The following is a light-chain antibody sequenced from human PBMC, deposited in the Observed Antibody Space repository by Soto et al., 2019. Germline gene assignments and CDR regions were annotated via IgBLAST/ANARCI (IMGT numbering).Light chain of an antibody. CDR3: SSYTSSSTLYV. CDR2: DVT. V-gene: IGLV2-8*01. J-gene: IGLJ1*01. Sequence: QSALTQPPSASGSPGQSVTISCTGTSSDIGAYNYVSWYQQYPGKAPKLIIYDVTERPSGVPDRFSGSKSGNTASLTVSGLRADDEAVYYCSSYTSSSTLYVFGTGTKLTVL. CDR1: SSDIGAYNY.